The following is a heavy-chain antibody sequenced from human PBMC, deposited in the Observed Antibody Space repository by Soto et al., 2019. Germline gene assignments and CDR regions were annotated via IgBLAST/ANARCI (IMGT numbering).Heavy chain of an antibody. CDR1: KYTLTELT. CDR3: AADRKIVGTIGAFDF. D-gene: IGHD1-26*01. CDR2: SAPEEGEP. Sequence: ETSVKVSCKVPKYTLTELTIDWLRQAPGKGLEWMGRSAPEEGEPIYPQKFQGRLSMTEDPSTDTAYMELTSLRFEDTAVYFCAADRKIVGTIGAFDFWGQGTLVTVSA. V-gene: IGHV1-24*01. J-gene: IGHJ4*02.